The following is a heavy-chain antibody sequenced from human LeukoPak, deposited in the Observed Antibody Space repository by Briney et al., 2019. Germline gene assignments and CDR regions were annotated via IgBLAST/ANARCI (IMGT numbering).Heavy chain of an antibody. J-gene: IGHJ4*02. CDR3: ARSTVVTTTALYYFDY. CDR2: IYYSGST. CDR1: GGSISCYY. V-gene: IGHV4-59*08. D-gene: IGHD4-23*01. Sequence: SETLSLTCTVSGGSISCYYWSWIRQPPGKGLEWIGYIYYSGSTNYNPSLKSRVTISVDTSKNQFSLKLSSVTAPDTAVYYCARSTVVTTTALYYFDYWGQGTLVTVSS.